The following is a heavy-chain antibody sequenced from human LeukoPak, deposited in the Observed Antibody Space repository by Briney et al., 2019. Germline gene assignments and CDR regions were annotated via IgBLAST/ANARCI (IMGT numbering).Heavy chain of an antibody. Sequence: PGGSLRLSCSASGFTFSSYAMHWVRQAPGKGLEYVSAISSNGGSTYCADSVKGRFTISRDNSKNTLYLQMSSLRAEDTAVYYCVKDKTPYSSGWSVIFDYWGQGTLVTVSS. J-gene: IGHJ4*02. CDR2: ISSNGGST. D-gene: IGHD6-19*01. V-gene: IGHV3-64D*06. CDR3: VKDKTPYSSGWSVIFDY. CDR1: GFTFSSYA.